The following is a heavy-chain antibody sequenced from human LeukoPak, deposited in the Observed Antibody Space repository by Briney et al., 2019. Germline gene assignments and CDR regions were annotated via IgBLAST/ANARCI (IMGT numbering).Heavy chain of an antibody. Sequence: SETLSLTCTVSGGSISSSSYYWGWIRQPPGKGLEWIGSIYYSGSTYYNPSLKSRVTISVDTSKNQFSLKLSSVTAADTAVYYCARLGYYDYVWGSPNWFDPWGQGTLVTVSS. D-gene: IGHD3-16*01. CDR3: ARLGYYDYVWGSPNWFDP. CDR1: GGSISSSSYY. V-gene: IGHV4-39*01. CDR2: IYYSGST. J-gene: IGHJ5*02.